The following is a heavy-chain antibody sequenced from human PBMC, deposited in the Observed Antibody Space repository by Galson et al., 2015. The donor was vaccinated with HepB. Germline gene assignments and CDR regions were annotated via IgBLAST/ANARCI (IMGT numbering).Heavy chain of an antibody. J-gene: IGHJ6*02. CDR3: ARLGGRSAVDV. CDR2: INGDGSTT. Sequence: SLRLSCAASGFTFSSSWMHWVRQVPGKGLEWVSRINGDGSTTFHADSVKGRYTISRGNSKNTLYLQMKSLRVEDTAVYYCARLGGRSAVDVWGHGTTVTVSS. CDR1: GFTFSSSW. D-gene: IGHD1-26*01. V-gene: IGHV3-74*01.